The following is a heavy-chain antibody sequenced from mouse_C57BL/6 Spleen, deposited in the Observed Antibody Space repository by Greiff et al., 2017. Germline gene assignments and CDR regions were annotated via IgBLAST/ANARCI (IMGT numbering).Heavy chain of an antibody. CDR1: GYTFTSYW. Sequence: VQLQQSGAELVMPGASVKLSCKASGYTFTSYWMHWVKQRPGQGLEWIGEIDPSDSYTTYNQKFKGKSTLTADKSSSTAYMELSSLTSEDSAVYYCARRGGSSNDCAIDCWGRGTSVTVSS. D-gene: IGHD1-1*01. V-gene: IGHV1-69*01. CDR3: ARRGGSSNDCAIDC. J-gene: IGHJ4*01. CDR2: IDPSDSYT.